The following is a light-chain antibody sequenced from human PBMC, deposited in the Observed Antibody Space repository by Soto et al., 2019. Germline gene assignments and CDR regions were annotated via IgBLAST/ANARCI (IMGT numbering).Light chain of an antibody. CDR3: SSYAGSYYV. CDR2: EVS. J-gene: IGLJ1*01. CDR1: SSDVGGYHY. V-gene: IGLV2-8*01. Sequence: QSVLTQPPSASGSAGQSVTISCTGTSSDVGGYHYVSWYQQHPGKAPKLMIYEVSKRPSGVPDRFSGSKSGNTASLTVSGLQAEDEADYYCSSYAGSYYVFGTGTKVTVL.